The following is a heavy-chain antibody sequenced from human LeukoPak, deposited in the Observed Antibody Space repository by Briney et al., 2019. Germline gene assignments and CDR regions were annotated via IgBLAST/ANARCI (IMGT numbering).Heavy chain of an antibody. V-gene: IGHV3-7*03. J-gene: IGHJ3*02. CDR2: INQDGSQK. CDR1: GFTFSSHW. CDR3: ARGPKACSGGSCYCFAFDI. Sequence: PGGSLRLSCAGSGFTFSSHWIGWVRQAPGKGLEWVAHINQDGSQKYYVDSVEGRFTISRDNAKNSPYLQMNSLRAEDTAVYYCARGPKACSGGSCYCFAFDIWGQGTMVTVSS. D-gene: IGHD2-15*01.